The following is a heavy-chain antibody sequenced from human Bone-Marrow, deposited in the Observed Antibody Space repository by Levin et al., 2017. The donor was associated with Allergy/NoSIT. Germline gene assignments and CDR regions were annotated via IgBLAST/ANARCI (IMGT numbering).Heavy chain of an antibody. CDR2: ISYHGYNK. Sequence: AGGSLRLSCAASGFIFSSYSLHWVRQAPGKGLEWVAVISYHGYNKYYTDSVKGRFTISRDNSKNTLYLQMSSLRAEDTAVYYCAKSYYYDGSGYYYLIESWGPGTLVTVSS. V-gene: IGHV3-30*18. CDR1: GFIFSSYS. CDR3: AKSYYYDGSGYYYLIES. J-gene: IGHJ4*02. D-gene: IGHD3-22*01.